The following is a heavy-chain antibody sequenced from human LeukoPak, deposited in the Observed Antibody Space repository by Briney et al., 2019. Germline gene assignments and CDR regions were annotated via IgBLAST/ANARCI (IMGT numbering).Heavy chain of an antibody. CDR2: ISTGSSTI. D-gene: IGHD5-18*01. Sequence: PGGSLRLSCAASGFTFSTYSMNWVRRAPGKGLEWVSFISTGSSTIYYADSVKGRFTISRDNAKNSLYLQMNSLRDEDTAVYYCARVAEIQLWLRSAFDYWGQGTLVTVSS. J-gene: IGHJ4*02. V-gene: IGHV3-48*02. CDR1: GFTFSTYS. CDR3: ARVAEIQLWLRSAFDY.